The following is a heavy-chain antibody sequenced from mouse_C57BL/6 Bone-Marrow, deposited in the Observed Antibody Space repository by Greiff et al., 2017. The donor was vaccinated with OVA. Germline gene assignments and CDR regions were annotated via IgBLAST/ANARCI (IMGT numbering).Heavy chain of an antibody. CDR1: GFHIKDYY. CDR3: TAIYYGNYVYY. CDR2: IDPADGDT. J-gene: IGHJ2*01. D-gene: IGHD2-1*01. V-gene: IGHV14-1*01. Sequence: VHVKQSGAELVRPGASVTLSCTASGFHIKDYYMHWVKQRPEQGLEWIGRIDPADGDTEYAPKFQGKATMTADTSSNTAYLQLSSLTSEDTAVYYCTAIYYGNYVYYWGQGTTLTVAS.